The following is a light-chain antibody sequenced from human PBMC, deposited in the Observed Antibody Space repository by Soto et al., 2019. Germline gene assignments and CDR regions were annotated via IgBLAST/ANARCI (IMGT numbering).Light chain of an antibody. V-gene: IGKV1-39*01. CDR3: QQSYSTPPFT. Sequence: DIQMTQSPSSLSASVGDRVTITCRASQRISSYLNWYQQKPGKAPKLLIYAASSLQSGVPSRFSGSGSGTEFTLTISSLQPEDFATYYYQQSYSTPPFTFGPGTKVDIK. J-gene: IGKJ3*01. CDR2: AAS. CDR1: QRISSY.